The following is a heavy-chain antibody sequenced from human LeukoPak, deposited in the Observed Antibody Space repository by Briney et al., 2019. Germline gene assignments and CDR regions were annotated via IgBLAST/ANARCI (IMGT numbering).Heavy chain of an antibody. J-gene: IGHJ4*02. CDR3: ARYGAPYYFDY. V-gene: IGHV1-69*04. D-gene: IGHD1-26*01. CDR1: GGTFSSYA. CDR2: IIPILGIA. Sequence: SVKVSCKASGGTFSSYAIIWVRQAPGQGLEWMGRIIPILGIANYAQKFQGRVTITADKSTSTAYMELSGLRSEDTAVYYCARYGAPYYFDYWGQGTLVTVSS.